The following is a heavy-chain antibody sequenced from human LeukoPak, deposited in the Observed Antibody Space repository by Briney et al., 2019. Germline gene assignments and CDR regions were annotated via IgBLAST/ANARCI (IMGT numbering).Heavy chain of an antibody. D-gene: IGHD7-27*01. CDR3: AKDGGLWVSAHWGDS. CDR2: ITTGDGNT. J-gene: IGHJ4*02. CDR1: GFTFSSYT. Sequence: GGSLRLSCTASGFTFSSYTMTWVRQAPGKGLKWVSTITTGDGNTYYADSVKDRFTVSRDDSKNPLYLQMNSLRAEDTAVYYCAKDGGLWVSAHWGDSWGRGTLVTVSS. V-gene: IGHV3-23*01.